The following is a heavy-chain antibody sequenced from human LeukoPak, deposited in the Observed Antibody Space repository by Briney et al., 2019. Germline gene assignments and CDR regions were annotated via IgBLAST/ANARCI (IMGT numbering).Heavy chain of an antibody. V-gene: IGHV3-33*06. Sequence: GGSLRLSCAASGFTFSSYGMHWVRQAPGKGLEWVAVIWYDGSNKYYADSVKGRFTISRDNSKNTLYLQMNSLRAEDTAVYYCAKTSFGESYYYGMDVWGQGTTVTVSS. CDR2: IWYDGSNK. CDR3: AKTSFGESYYYGMDV. J-gene: IGHJ6*02. D-gene: IGHD3-10*01. CDR1: GFTFSSYG.